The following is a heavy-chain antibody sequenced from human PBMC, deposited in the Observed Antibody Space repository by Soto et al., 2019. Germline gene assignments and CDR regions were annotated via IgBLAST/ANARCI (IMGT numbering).Heavy chain of an antibody. D-gene: IGHD2-15*01. CDR2: ISYDGSNK. Sequence: XGSVRLSCAASGCTFSIYGMHRVRQSPGKGLEWVAVISYDGSNKYYADSVKGRFTISRDNSKNTLYLQMNNLRAEDTAVYYCAKALEYFCRDGSCYYGYGMQVWGQGTTVSLSS. CDR1: GCTFSIYG. J-gene: IGHJ6*02. CDR3: AKALEYFCRDGSCYYGYGMQV. V-gene: IGHV3-30*18.